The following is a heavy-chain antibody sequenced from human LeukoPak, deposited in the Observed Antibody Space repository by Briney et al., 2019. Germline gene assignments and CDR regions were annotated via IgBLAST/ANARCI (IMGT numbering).Heavy chain of an antibody. CDR1: GFSFRTYW. D-gene: IGHD6-19*01. Sequence: PGGSLRLSCAASGFSFRTYWMSWVRQAPGKGLEWVANINKDGRKKFYVDSVEGRFTISRDDAKTSLFLQMNSLRVEDTAVYYCAKWMGRDSWGQGTLVTVSS. J-gene: IGHJ4*02. CDR2: INKDGRKK. CDR3: AKWMGRDS. V-gene: IGHV3-7*02.